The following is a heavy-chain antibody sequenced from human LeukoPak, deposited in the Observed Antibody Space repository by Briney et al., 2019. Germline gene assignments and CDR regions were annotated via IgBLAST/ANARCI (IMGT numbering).Heavy chain of an antibody. D-gene: IGHD2-2*01. V-gene: IGHV3-53*01. Sequence: GGSLRLSCAASGFTVSSNYMNWVRQAPGKGLEWVSVIYSSGSTYYADSVKGRFTISRDTSKNTLYLQMNSLRAEDTAVYYCAREYCSGTSQRGCDYWGQGTLVTVSS. J-gene: IGHJ4*02. CDR3: AREYCSGTSQRGCDY. CDR2: IYSSGST. CDR1: GFTVSSNY.